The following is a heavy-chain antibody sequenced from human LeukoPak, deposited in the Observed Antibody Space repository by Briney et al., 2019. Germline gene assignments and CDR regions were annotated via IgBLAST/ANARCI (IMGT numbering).Heavy chain of an antibody. CDR1: GFMFSDYG. CDR2: ISYDGSNK. CDR3: ARNDYYDSSGTIDY. D-gene: IGHD3-22*01. Sequence: GGSLRLSCAASGFMFSDYGMYWVRQAPGKGLEWVAVISYDGSNKYYADSVKGRFTISRDNSKNTLYLQMNSLRAEDTAVYYCARNDYYDSSGTIDYWGQGTLVTVSS. V-gene: IGHV3-30*05. J-gene: IGHJ4*02.